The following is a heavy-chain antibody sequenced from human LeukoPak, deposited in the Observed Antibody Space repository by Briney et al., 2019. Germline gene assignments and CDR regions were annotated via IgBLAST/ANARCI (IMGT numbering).Heavy chain of an antibody. CDR2: INPNSGLT. V-gene: IGHV1-2*02. CDR3: ARGVWQQLLSGALDI. J-gene: IGHJ3*02. CDR1: GYTFSDYY. Sequence: ASVKVSCKASGYTFSDYYVHWVRQAPGLGPEWMGWINPNSGLTYFEEKFQGRVTVTRDTSITTAYMELNRLTTDDTAVYYCARGVWQQLLSGALDIWGQGTMVTVSS. D-gene: IGHD6-13*01.